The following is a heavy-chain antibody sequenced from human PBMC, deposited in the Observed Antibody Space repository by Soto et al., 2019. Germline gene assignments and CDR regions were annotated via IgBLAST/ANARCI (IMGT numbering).Heavy chain of an antibody. CDR3: ARWVEVSLDYFDS. D-gene: IGHD2-15*01. V-gene: IGHV4-30-2*01. CDR1: GGSISSRGHS. CDR2: VFQSGTT. Sequence: SETLSLTCAVSGGSISSRGHSWSWIRQPPGKGLEWIGYVFQSGTTNYNPSLKSRVTISVDTSRNQFSLKLNSVTAADTAVYYCARWVEVSLDYFDSWGQGTPVTVSS. J-gene: IGHJ4*02.